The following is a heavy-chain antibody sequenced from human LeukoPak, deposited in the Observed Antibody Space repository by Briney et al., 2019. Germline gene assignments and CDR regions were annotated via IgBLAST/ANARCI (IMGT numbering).Heavy chain of an antibody. CDR3: ARAPSIQLWFDY. CDR1: GGSISSYY. J-gene: IGHJ4*02. D-gene: IGHD5-18*01. CDR2: IYYSGST. V-gene: IGHV4-59*01. Sequence: SETLSLTCTVSGGSISSYYWSWIRQPPGEGLEWIGYIYYSGSTNYNPSLKSRVTISVDTSKNQFSLKLGSVTAADTAVYYCARAPSIQLWFDYWGQGTLVTVSS.